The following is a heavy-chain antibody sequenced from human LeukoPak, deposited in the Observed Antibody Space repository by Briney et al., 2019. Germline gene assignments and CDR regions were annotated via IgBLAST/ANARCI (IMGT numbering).Heavy chain of an antibody. CDR3: ARHRDYYDT. D-gene: IGHD3-22*01. J-gene: IGHJ4*01. CDR2: VSYIGST. CDR1: GGSISSSH. Sequence: PSETLSLTCTVSGGSISSSHWNWLRQSPGKGLEWIGYVSYIGSTNYNPPFESRVTISVDTSKNQFSLMLTSVTAADTAVYFCARHRDYYDTWGHGTLVTVSS. V-gene: IGHV4-59*08.